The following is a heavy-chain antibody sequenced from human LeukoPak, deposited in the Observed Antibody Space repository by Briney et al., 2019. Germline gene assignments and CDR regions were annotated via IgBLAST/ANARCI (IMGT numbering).Heavy chain of an antibody. V-gene: IGHV5-51*01. J-gene: IGHJ4*02. D-gene: IGHD4-23*01. CDR1: GYGFSSYW. CDR3: ARHTTVGGSLRFDY. CDR2: ICPGDSDT. Sequence: GESLKISCKGSGYGFSSYWIGWVRQMPGKGLEYMGIICPGDSDTRYSRSFQGQVTISADKSITTAYLQWSSLKASDTAMYYCARHTTVGGSLRFDYWGQGTLVTVSS.